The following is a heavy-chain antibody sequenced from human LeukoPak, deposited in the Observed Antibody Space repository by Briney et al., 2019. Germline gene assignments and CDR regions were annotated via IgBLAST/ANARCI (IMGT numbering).Heavy chain of an antibody. CDR1: GGSISSYY. Sequence: SETLSLTCTVSGGSISSYYWSWIRQPPGKGLEWIGYIYYSGSTSYNPSLKSRVTISVDTSKNQFSLKLSSVTAADTAVYYCARDGSGSSGWYNFDYWGQGTLVTVSS. CDR2: IYYSGST. CDR3: ARDGSGSSGWYNFDY. D-gene: IGHD6-19*01. V-gene: IGHV4-59*01. J-gene: IGHJ4*02.